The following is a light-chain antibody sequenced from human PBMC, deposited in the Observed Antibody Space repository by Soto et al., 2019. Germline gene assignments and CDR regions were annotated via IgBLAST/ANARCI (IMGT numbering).Light chain of an antibody. Sequence: QLVLTQSPSASASLGASVKLTCTLSSGHRTYAIAWHQQQPEKGPRYLMNLNSDGRHTKGDGIPDRFSGSSSGTERYLTISSLQSEAEADYYCHTWGTGLLVFGGGTKLTVL. CDR3: HTWGTGLLV. CDR2: LNSDGRH. J-gene: IGLJ2*01. V-gene: IGLV4-69*01. CDR1: SGHRTYA.